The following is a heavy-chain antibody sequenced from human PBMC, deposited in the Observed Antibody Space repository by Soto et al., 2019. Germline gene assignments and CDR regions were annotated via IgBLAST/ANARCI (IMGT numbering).Heavy chain of an antibody. D-gene: IGHD3-10*01. CDR2: IYYSGST. J-gene: IGHJ6*02. CDR3: ARESRSYYGSGSTLGMDV. V-gene: IGHV4-30-4*01. CDR1: GGSISSGDYY. Sequence: SETLSLTCTVSGGSISSGDYYWSWIRQPPGKGLEWIGYIYYSGSTYYNPSLKSRVTISVDTSKNQFSLKLSSVTAADTAVYYCARESRSYYGSGSTLGMDVWGQGTTVTVSS.